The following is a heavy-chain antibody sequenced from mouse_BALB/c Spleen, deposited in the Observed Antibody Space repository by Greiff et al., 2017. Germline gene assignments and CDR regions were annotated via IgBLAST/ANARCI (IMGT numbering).Heavy chain of an antibody. V-gene: IGHV14-3*02. CDR2: IDPANGNT. J-gene: IGHJ2*01. CDR1: GFNIKDPY. CDR3: ASLLFDY. Sequence: VQLQQSGAELVKPGASVKLSCTASGFNIKDPYMHWVKQRPEQGLEWIGRIDPANGNTKYDPKFQGKATITADTSSNTAYLQLSSLTSEDTAVYYCASLLFDYWGQGTTLTVSS.